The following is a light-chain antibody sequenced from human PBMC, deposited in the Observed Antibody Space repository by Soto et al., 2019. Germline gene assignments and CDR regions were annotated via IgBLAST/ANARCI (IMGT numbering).Light chain of an antibody. Sequence: QSVLTQPPSASGTPGQGVTISCSGSTSNIGSNYVYWYQQLPGTAPKLLIYRNNQRPSGVPDRFSGSKSGTSASLAISGLRSDDEAVYYCQQQYSSEWTFGQGTK. J-gene: IGLJ3*02. CDR2: RNN. CDR1: TSNIGSNY. V-gene: IGLV1-47*01. CDR3: QQQYSSEWT.